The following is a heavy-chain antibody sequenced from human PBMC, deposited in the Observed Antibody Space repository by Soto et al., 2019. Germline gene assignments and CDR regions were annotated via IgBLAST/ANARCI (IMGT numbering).Heavy chain of an antibody. CDR1: GFTSSSFV. D-gene: IGHD3-10*01. V-gene: IGHV3-30*18. J-gene: IGHJ3*02. CDR3: AKERGVLDAFDI. CDR2: ISSDGKNQ. Sequence: QVQLVGSGGGVVQPGRSLRLSCAASGFTSSSFVIHWVRQAPGKGLEWLAVISSDGKNQYYADSVKGRFTISRDNSKNTLYLQVNSLRAEDTAVYFCAKERGVLDAFDIWGQGTMVTVSS.